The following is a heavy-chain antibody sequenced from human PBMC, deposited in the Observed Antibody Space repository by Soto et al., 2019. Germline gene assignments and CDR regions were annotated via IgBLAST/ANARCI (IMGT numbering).Heavy chain of an antibody. V-gene: IGHV4-31*03. J-gene: IGHJ3*02. CDR3: ARDPEHNSSGSEDAFDI. Sequence: PSETLSLTCTVSGGSISSGGYYWSWIRQHPGKGLEWIGYIYYSGSTYYNPSLKSRVTISVDTSKNQFSLKLSSVTAADTAVYYCARDPEHNSSGSEDAFDIWGQGTMVTVS. D-gene: IGHD3-22*01. CDR1: GGSISSGGYY. CDR2: IYYSGST.